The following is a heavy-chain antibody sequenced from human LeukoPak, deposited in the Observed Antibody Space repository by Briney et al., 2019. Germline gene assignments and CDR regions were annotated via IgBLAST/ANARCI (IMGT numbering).Heavy chain of an antibody. CDR3: ARVRGYSYASDAFDI. V-gene: IGHV4-38-2*02. J-gene: IGHJ3*02. CDR2: LSHSGSA. Sequence: SETLSLTCTVSGYSISSGYYCAWIRQPPGKGLEWIGSLSHSGSAFYNPSLKSRVTISVDTSKNQFSLRLSSVTAADTAVYYCARVRGYSYASDAFDIWGQGTMVTVSS. CDR1: GYSISSGYY. D-gene: IGHD5-18*01.